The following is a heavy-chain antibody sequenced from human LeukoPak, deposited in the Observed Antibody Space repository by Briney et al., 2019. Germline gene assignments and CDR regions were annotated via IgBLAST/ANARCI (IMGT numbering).Heavy chain of an antibody. CDR3: ARGLVDRFDP. D-gene: IGHD1-26*01. J-gene: IGHJ5*02. CDR1: GGSISSYY. Sequence: PSETLSLTCTVSGGSISSYYWSWIRQPPGKGLEWIGEINHSGSTNYNPSLKSRVTISVDTSKNQFSLKLSSVTAADTAVYYCARGLVDRFDPWGQGTLVTVSS. CDR2: INHSGST. V-gene: IGHV4-34*01.